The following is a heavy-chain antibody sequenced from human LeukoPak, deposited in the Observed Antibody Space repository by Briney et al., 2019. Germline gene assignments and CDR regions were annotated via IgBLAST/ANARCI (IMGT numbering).Heavy chain of an antibody. J-gene: IGHJ6*03. Sequence: GASVKVSCKASGYTFTSYGISWVRQAPGQGLEWMGWISAYNGNTNYAQKLQGRVTMTTDTSTSTAYMELRSLRSDDTAVYYCAREREYYYYYYMDVWGKGTTVIVSS. CDR1: GYTFTSYG. CDR2: ISAYNGNT. V-gene: IGHV1-18*01. CDR3: AREREYYYYYYMDV.